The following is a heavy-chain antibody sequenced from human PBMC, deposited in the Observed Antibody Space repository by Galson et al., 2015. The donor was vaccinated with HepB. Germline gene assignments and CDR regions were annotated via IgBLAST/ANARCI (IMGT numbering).Heavy chain of an antibody. J-gene: IGHJ4*02. CDR1: GFTFSSYG. D-gene: IGHD3/OR15-3a*01. CDR2: ISYDGSNK. CDR3: AKDLTSKGAMIFRAGFDY. Sequence: SLRLSCAASGFTFSSYGMHWVRQAPGKGLEWVAVISYDGSNKYYVDSVKGRFTISRDNSKNTLYLQMNSLSAEDTAVYYCAKDLTSKGAMIFRAGFDYWGQGTLVTVSS. V-gene: IGHV3-30*18.